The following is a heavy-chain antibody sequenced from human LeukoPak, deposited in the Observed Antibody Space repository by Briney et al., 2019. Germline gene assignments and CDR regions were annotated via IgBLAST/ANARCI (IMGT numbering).Heavy chain of an antibody. CDR1: GFTFSSYA. V-gene: IGHV3-23*01. Sequence: GGSLRLSCAASGFTFSSYAMSWVRQAPGKGLEWVSSISGSGSNTYYADSVKGRFTISRDNSKNTLYLQMNSLRAEDTAVFYCAKDGGGWYSSGWYYFDYWGQGTLVTVSS. CDR2: ISGSGSNT. J-gene: IGHJ4*02. CDR3: AKDGGGWYSSGWYYFDY. D-gene: IGHD6-19*01.